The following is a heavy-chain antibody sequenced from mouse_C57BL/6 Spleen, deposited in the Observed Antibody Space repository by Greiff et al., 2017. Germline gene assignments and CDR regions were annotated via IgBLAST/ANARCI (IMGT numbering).Heavy chain of an antibody. Sequence: QVQLQQPGAELVKPGASVKLSCKASGYTFTSYWMQWVKQRPGQGLEWIGEIDPSDSYTNYNQKFKGKATLTVDTSSSTAYMQLSSLTSEDSAVYYCARKGYIYWYFDVWGTGTTVTVSS. CDR1: GYTFTSYW. D-gene: IGHD3-2*02. CDR2: IDPSDSYT. CDR3: ARKGYIYWYFDV. J-gene: IGHJ1*03. V-gene: IGHV1-50*01.